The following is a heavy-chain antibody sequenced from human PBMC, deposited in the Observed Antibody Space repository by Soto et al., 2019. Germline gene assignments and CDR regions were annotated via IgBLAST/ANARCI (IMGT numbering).Heavy chain of an antibody. Sequence: SETLSLTCAVYGGSFSGYYWSWIRQPPGKGLEWIGEINHSGSTNYNPSPKSRVTISVDTSKNQFSLKLSSVTAADTAVYYCARGVRKGNSSPNHSGPCSQGTLVTVSS. D-gene: IGHD1-26*01. CDR3: ARGVRKGNSSPNHSGP. CDR2: INHSGST. V-gene: IGHV4-34*01. CDR1: GGSFSGYY. J-gene: IGHJ5*02.